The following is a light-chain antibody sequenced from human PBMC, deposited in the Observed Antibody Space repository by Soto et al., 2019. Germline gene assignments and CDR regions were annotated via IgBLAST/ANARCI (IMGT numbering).Light chain of an antibody. CDR3: STWDDSLNGWV. V-gene: IGLV1-44*01. J-gene: IGLJ3*02. CDR1: TSNIGSNT. Sequence: QLVLTQPPSASGTPGQRVSFSCSGSTSNIGSNTVNWYQQLPGTAPKILIYSNSQRPSGVPERFSGSKSGTSASLAISGLQSEDEAGYYCSTWDDSLNGWVFGGGTKLTVL. CDR2: SNS.